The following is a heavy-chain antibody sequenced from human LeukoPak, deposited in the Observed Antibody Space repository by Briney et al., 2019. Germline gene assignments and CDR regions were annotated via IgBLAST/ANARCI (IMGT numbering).Heavy chain of an antibody. CDR3: AKQSYARSLGE. Sequence: GGSLRLSCATPGFPFSDFSMSWVRQAPGKGLEWISTTNSGGTSTYSAESVKGRFTISRDNSKNTLYLQMSSLRVEDTAVYYCAKQSYARSLGEGGPGTLVSVSS. CDR2: TNSGGTST. J-gene: IGHJ4*02. V-gene: IGHV3-23*01. CDR1: GFPFSDFS. D-gene: IGHD2-8*01.